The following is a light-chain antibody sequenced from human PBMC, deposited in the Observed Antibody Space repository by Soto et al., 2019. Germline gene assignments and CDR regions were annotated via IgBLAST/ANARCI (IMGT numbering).Light chain of an antibody. CDR2: EVS. Sequence: QSALTQPASVSGSPGQSITISCTGTSSDVGGYNYVSWYQQHPGKAPKLMIYEVSNRPSGVSNHFSGSKSGNTASLTISGLQAEDEADYYGSSYTSSSTLVFGTGTKVTVL. J-gene: IGLJ1*01. V-gene: IGLV2-14*01. CDR1: SSDVGGYNY. CDR3: SSYTSSSTLV.